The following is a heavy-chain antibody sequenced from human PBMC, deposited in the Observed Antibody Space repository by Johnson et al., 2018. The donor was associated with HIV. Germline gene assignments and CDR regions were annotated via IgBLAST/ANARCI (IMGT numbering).Heavy chain of an antibody. CDR2: IKQDGSEK. J-gene: IGHJ3*02. Sequence: VQLVESGGGVVRPGGSLRLSCAASGFTFDDYGMSWVRQAPGKGLEWVANIKQDGSEKYYVDSVKGRFTISRDNAKNSLYLQMNSLRAEDTAVYCCASLVGDTYLNAFDIWGQGTMVTVSS. D-gene: IGHD1-26*01. CDR3: ASLVGDTYLNAFDI. V-gene: IGHV3-7*01. CDR1: GFTFDDYG.